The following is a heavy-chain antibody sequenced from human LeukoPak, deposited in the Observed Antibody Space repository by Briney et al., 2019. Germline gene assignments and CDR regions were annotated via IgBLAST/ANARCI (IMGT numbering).Heavy chain of an antibody. Sequence: GGSLRLSCAASGFTFSSYAMHWVRQAPGKGLEWVPVISYDGSNKYYADSVKGRFPISRDNSKNPLYLQMNSLRAEDTAVYYCARDRGDGAVAGPGVWWGIKYYFDYWGQGTLVTVSS. J-gene: IGHJ4*02. V-gene: IGHV3-30*04. D-gene: IGHD6-19*01. CDR3: ARDRGDGAVAGPGVWWGIKYYFDY. CDR2: ISYDGSNK. CDR1: GFTFSSYA.